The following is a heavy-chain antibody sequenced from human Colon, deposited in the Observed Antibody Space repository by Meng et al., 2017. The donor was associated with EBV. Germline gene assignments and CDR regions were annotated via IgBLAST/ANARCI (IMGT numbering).Heavy chain of an antibody. D-gene: IGHD2-21*01. J-gene: IGHJ4*02. V-gene: IGHV4-30-4*01. CDR1: GGSMSSGNYY. CDR2: IHHSGSA. Sequence: QGQLAESGPGLVEPPQTLSLTCTVSGGSMSSGNYYWSWIRQPPGKGLEWIGYIHHSGSAYYNPSLKSRVSISVDTSKNQFSLNLNSMTAADTAVYYCASFDHIPRRNYFDYWGQGTLVTVSS. CDR3: ASFDHIPRRNYFDY.